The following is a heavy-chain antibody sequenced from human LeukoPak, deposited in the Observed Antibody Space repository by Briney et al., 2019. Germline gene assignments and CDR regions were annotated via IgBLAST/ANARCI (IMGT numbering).Heavy chain of an antibody. CDR1: GGSISSYY. V-gene: IGHV4-59*08. CDR2: IYHSGST. Sequence: SETLSLTCTVSGGSISSYYWSWIRQPPGKGLECIGTIYHSGSTYYNPSLKSRVTISVDTSKNQLSLKLNSVTAADTAVYFCARGPYSYDSSGAFDIWGQGTMVTVSS. J-gene: IGHJ3*02. CDR3: ARGPYSYDSSGAFDI. D-gene: IGHD3-22*01.